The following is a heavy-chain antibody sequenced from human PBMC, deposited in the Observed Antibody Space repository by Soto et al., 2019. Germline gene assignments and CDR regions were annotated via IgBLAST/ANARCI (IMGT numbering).Heavy chain of an antibody. J-gene: IGHJ1*01. Sequence: QVQLVQSGAEVKKPGSSVKVSCKASGGTFSSYAISWVRQAPGQGLEWMGGIIPIFGTANYAQKFQGRVTITANESTGTTYMELRNLRTEYTAVYYCAICEGVDQRDCYSNNDYFQHWGQGTLVTVSS. D-gene: IGHD2-21*02. CDR1: GGTFSSYA. CDR3: AICEGVDQRDCYSNNDYFQH. V-gene: IGHV1-69*01. CDR2: IIPIFGTA.